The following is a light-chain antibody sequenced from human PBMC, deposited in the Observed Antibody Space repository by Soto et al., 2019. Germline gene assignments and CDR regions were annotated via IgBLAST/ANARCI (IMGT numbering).Light chain of an antibody. CDR2: EVN. J-gene: IGLJ2*01. Sequence: QSVLTQPPSASGSPGQSVTISCTGTSSDVGNYNYVSWYQQYPGKAPKLMIYEVNKRPSGVPDRFSGSKSGNTASLTVSGLQAEDEADYYCPSYAAGKNVVFGGGTKLTVL. CDR3: PSYAAGKNVV. CDR1: SSDVGNYNY. V-gene: IGLV2-8*01.